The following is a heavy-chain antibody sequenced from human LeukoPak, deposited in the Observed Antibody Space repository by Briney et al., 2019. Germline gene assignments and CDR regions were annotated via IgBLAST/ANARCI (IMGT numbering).Heavy chain of an antibody. CDR3: ARVATDLAAYCGGDCYFYYFDY. CDR2: IYYSGST. Sequence: SETLSLTCTVSGGSISSYYWSWIRQPPGKGLEWIGYIYYSGSTNYNPSLKSRVTISVDTSKNQFSLKLSSVTAAYTAVYYCARVATDLAAYCGGDCYFYYFDYWGQGTLVTVSS. D-gene: IGHD2-21*02. V-gene: IGHV4-59*01. J-gene: IGHJ4*02. CDR1: GGSISSYY.